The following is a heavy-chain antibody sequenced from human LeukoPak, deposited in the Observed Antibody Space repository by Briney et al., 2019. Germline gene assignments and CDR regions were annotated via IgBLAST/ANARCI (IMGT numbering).Heavy chain of an antibody. J-gene: IGHJ4*02. Sequence: ASVKVSCKASGYTFTSYGISWVRQAPGQGLEWMGCISAYNGNTHYVLNLQGRVTMTTDTSTSTAYMEMRSLRSDDTAMYYCARGYYYDSSGYSYDYFDYWGQGTLVTVSP. CDR3: ARGYYYDSSGYSYDYFDY. CDR1: GYTFTSYG. D-gene: IGHD3-22*01. CDR2: ISAYNGNT. V-gene: IGHV1-18*01.